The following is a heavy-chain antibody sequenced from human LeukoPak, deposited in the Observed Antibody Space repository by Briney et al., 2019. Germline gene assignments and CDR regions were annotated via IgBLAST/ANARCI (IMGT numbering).Heavy chain of an antibody. J-gene: IGHJ4*02. CDR3: ARLAYCGGDCYSYYFDY. D-gene: IGHD2-21*02. Sequence: GESLKISCKGSGYSFTSYWIGWVRQMPGKGLEWMGIIYPGDSDTRYSPSFQGQVTISADKSISTAYLQWSSLKASDTAMYCCARLAYCGGDCYSYYFDYWGQGTLVTVSS. CDR1: GYSFTSYW. CDR2: IYPGDSDT. V-gene: IGHV5-51*01.